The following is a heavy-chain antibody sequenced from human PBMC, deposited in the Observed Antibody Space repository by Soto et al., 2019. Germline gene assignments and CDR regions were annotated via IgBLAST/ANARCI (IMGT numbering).Heavy chain of an antibody. CDR2: INHSGST. CDR1: GGSFSGYY. D-gene: IGHD5-12*01. V-gene: IGHV4-34*01. J-gene: IGHJ3*02. CDR3: ARGWLRINDAFDI. Sequence: TSETLSLTCAVYGGSFSGYYWSWIRQPPGKGLEWIGEINHSGSTNYNPSLKSRVTISVDTSKNQFSLKLSSVTAADTAVYYCARGWLRINDAFDIWGQGTMVTVSS.